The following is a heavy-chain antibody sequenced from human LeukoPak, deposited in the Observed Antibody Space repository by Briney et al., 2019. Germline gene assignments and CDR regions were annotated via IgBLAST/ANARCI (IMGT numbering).Heavy chain of an antibody. CDR1: GLTFSSYA. D-gene: IGHD1-26*01. V-gene: IGHV3-23*01. J-gene: IGHJ4*02. CDR3: AKMGRRVYYFDN. Sequence: PAGGSLRLSCAASGLTFSSYAMSWVRQAPGKGLEWVSAISGSGGSTYYADSVKGRFTISRDNSKNTLYLQMNSLRAEDTAVYYCAKMGRRVYYFDNWGQGTLVTVSP. CDR2: ISGSGGST.